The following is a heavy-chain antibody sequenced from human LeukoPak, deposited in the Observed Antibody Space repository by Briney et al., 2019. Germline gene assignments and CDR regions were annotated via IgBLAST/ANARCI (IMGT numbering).Heavy chain of an antibody. J-gene: IGHJ6*03. Sequence: SETLSLTCTASGGSITSHYYSWIRQPPGKGLEWIGYMYYSGITNYNPSLKTRVTLSVDTSKNQFSLKLSSVTAADTAVYYCARDVITAGYYMDVWGKGTTVTVSS. CDR1: GGSITSHY. D-gene: IGHD3-16*02. CDR3: ARDVITAGYYMDV. V-gene: IGHV4-59*11. CDR2: MYYSGIT.